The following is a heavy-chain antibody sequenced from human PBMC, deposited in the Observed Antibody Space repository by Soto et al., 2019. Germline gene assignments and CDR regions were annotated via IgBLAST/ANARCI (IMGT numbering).Heavy chain of an antibody. Sequence: QVQLVQSGAEMKKPGSSVKVSCQSSGGTFNTYAMNWVRQAPGQGPEWMGDISPMFGAANYAPKFQGRVTITADESTGTSYMQLSSLTSEDKALYSCAREVQVHTPAFVYWGQGTLVTVSS. CDR2: ISPMFGAA. CDR1: GGTFNTYA. J-gene: IGHJ4*02. D-gene: IGHD3-10*01. V-gene: IGHV1-69*19. CDR3: AREVQVHTPAFVY.